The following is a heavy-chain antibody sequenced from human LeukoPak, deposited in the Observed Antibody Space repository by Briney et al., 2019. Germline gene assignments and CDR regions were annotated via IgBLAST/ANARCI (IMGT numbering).Heavy chain of an antibody. CDR3: ARVPRGKIYMDV. J-gene: IGHJ6*03. CDR1: GFTVSTNY. D-gene: IGHD3-10*01. V-gene: IGHV3-66*02. CDR2: IYSGGTT. Sequence: GGSLRLSCAASGFTVSTNYISWVRQAPGKGLEWVSIIYSGGTTYYADSVKGRFTISRDNLPMNSLRAEDTAVYYCARVPRGKIYMDVWGKGTTVTVSS.